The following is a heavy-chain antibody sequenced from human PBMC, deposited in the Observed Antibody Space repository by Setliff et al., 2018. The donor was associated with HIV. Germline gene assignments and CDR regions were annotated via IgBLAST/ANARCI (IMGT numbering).Heavy chain of an antibody. J-gene: IGHJ4*02. V-gene: IGHV7-4-1*02. CDR1: GYTFTSYA. CDR2: INTNTGNP. CDR3: ARESPMIVVASTTFDY. D-gene: IGHD3-22*01. Sequence: ASVKVSCKASGYTFTSYALNWVRQAPGQGLEWMGWINTNTGNPTYPQGFTGRFAFSLDTSVTTAYLQISSLKADDTAVYYCARESPMIVVASTTFDYWGQGTLVTVS.